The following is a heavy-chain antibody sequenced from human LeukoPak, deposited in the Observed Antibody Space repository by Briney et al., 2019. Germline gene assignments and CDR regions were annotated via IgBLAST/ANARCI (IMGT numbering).Heavy chain of an antibody. J-gene: IGHJ4*02. CDR3: ARAVDTATDYFDY. D-gene: IGHD5-18*01. CDR1: GFTFSSYA. V-gene: IGHV3-30-3*01. CDR2: ISYDGSNK. Sequence: GRSLRLSCAASGFTFSSYAMHWVRQAPGKGLEWVAVISYDGSNKYYADSVKGRFTISRDNSKNTLYLQMNSLRAEDTAVYYCARAVDTATDYFDYWGQGTLVTVSS.